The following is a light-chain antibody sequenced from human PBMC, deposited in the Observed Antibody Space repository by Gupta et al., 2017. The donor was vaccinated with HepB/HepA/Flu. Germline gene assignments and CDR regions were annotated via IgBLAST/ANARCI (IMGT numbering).Light chain of an antibody. CDR3: CSYAGNYTVV. J-gene: IGLJ2*01. Sequence: ALSQPGTVTGPPGHPLPIFWHGTCSDVGGYNYIYVSWYQHHAGKAPKLLLYDVIRRPSGVPDRFSGSKSGNTASLTISGLQAEDEADYYCCSYAGNYTVVFGGGTKLTVL. V-gene: IGLV2-11*01. CDR1: CSDVGGYNY. CDR2: DVI.